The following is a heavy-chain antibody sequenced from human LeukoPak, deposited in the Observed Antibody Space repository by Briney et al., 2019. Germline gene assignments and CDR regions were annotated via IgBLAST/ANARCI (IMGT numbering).Heavy chain of an antibody. D-gene: IGHD3-22*01. CDR3: ATLADYYDSSGYSNY. J-gene: IGHJ4*02. CDR2: IKQDGSEK. CDR1: GFTFSSYW. V-gene: IGHV3-7*01. Sequence: GGSLRLSCAASGFTFSSYWMSWVRQAPGKGLEWVANIKQDGSEKYYVDSVKGRFTISRDNAKNSRYLQMNILRAEDNAVFYCATLADYYDSSGYSNYWGQGTLVTVSS.